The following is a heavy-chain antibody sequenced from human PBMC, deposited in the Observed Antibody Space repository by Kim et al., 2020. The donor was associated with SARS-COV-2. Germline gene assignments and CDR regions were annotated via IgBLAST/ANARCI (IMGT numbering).Heavy chain of an antibody. CDR3: ARHHGYSYGFRSAFDI. J-gene: IGHJ3*02. D-gene: IGHD5-18*01. V-gene: IGHV5-10-1*01. Sequence: SIQGHVTISADKSISTAYLQWSSLKASDTAMYYCARHHGYSYGFRSAFDIWGQGTMVTVSS.